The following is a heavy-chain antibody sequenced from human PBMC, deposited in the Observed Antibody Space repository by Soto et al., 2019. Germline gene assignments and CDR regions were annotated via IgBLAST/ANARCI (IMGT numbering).Heavy chain of an antibody. CDR1: GYDVIGYW. CDR2: IYPGDSSV. D-gene: IGHD3-3*01. J-gene: IGHJ4*02. CDR3: ARFGGPLFSQHYFDN. V-gene: IGHV5-51*01. Sequence: GESLKISVQGSGYDVIGYWFGWLRQMPGKGLEWMGIIYPGDSSVNYSPSFEGLVTMSVDKSIRTAYLQWSSLRASDTAMYFCARFGGPLFSQHYFDNWGQGTLVTVSS.